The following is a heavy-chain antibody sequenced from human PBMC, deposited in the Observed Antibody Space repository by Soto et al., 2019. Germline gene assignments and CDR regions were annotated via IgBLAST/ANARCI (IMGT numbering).Heavy chain of an antibody. CDR2: IGSDNITK. CDR3: ARNVDL. CDR1: GFSFSNYN. D-gene: IGHD2-21*01. J-gene: IGHJ3*01. Sequence: HPGGSLRLSCVASGFSFSNYNMNWVRQAPGKGLEWLSYIGSDNITKYYADSVRGRFTISRDSAKNSLYLQMNSLRDEDTAVYFCARNVDLWGQGTMVTVSS. V-gene: IGHV3-48*02.